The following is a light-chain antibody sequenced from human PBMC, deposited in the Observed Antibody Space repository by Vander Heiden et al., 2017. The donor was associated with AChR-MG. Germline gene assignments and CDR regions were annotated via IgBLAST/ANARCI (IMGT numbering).Light chain of an antibody. V-gene: IGLV2-23*01. CDR3: CSYAGTSTYV. CDR1: SSDVGGYHL. J-gene: IGLJ1*01. CDR2: EDN. Sequence: QSALTQPASVSGSPGQSITIPCTGTSSDVGGYHLVSWYQQHPGKPPKLMIYEDNKRPSGISNRFSGSKSGNTASLTISGLQAEDEADYYCCSYAGTSTYVFGTGTKVNVL.